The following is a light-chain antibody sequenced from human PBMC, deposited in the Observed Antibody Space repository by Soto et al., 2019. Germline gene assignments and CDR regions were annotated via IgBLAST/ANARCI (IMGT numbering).Light chain of an antibody. CDR1: QGISSY. Sequence: ASRMTQTPSSLSASTGDRLTITCRASQGISSYLAWYQQKPGEAPKLLIYDASALPRGVPSRFSGSGSGTKFTLTIASLQPDDFATYYCQQYETFSGTFGPGTKVDIK. J-gene: IGKJ1*01. CDR3: QQYETFSGT. CDR2: DAS. V-gene: IGKV1-8*01.